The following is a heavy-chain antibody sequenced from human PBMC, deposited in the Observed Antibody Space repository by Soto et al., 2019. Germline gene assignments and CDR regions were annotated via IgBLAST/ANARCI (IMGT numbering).Heavy chain of an antibody. D-gene: IGHD3-3*01. CDR2: IYHSGST. Sequence: PSETLSLTCAVSGYSISNGYQWGWMRQPPGKGLEWIGNIYHSGSTYYNPPLKRRATISVDTSKNQFSLRLTSVTAADTAVYYCASRGGSGDFDYWGQGTLVTVSS. CDR1: GYSISNGYQ. V-gene: IGHV4-38-2*01. J-gene: IGHJ4*02. CDR3: ASRGGSGDFDY.